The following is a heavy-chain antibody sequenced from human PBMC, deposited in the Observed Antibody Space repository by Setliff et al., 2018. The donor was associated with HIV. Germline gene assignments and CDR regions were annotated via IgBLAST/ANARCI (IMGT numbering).Heavy chain of an antibody. CDR1: GFTFSSYA. CDR2: ISGSGGDT. Sequence: GGSLRLSCASSGFTFSSYAMTWVRQAPGKGLECVAVISGSGGDTYYADSVKGRFVISREKAKSTLYLQMNSLRVEDTDVYYCAKTQGSNAFDYWGQGTLVTVSS. V-gene: IGHV3-23*01. D-gene: IGHD2-8*01. J-gene: IGHJ4*02. CDR3: AKTQGSNAFDY.